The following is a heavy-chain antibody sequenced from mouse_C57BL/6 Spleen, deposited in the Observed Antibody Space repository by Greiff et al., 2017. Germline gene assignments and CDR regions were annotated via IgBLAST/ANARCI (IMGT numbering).Heavy chain of an antibody. CDR3: ARSGYSNPWFAY. D-gene: IGHD2-5*01. J-gene: IGHJ3*01. CDR2: IYPGSGST. CDR1: GYTFTSYW. Sequence: VQLQQPGAELVKPGASVKMSCKASGYTFTSYWITWVKQRPGQGLEWIGDIYPGSGSTNYNEKFKSKATLTVDTSSSTAYMQLSSLTSEDAAVYYFARSGYSNPWFAYWGQGTLVTVSA. V-gene: IGHV1-55*01.